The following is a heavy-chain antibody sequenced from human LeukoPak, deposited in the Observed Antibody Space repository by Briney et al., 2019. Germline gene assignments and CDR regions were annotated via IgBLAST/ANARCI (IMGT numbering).Heavy chain of an antibody. Sequence: QPGGSLRLSCAASRFSFSNYWMHWVRQAPGKGLVWVSRVKSDGSNPSYADSVKGRFTISRDNAENMLYLQMNTLGAEDTAVYYCALLERPNIYGMDVWGKGTTVTVSS. D-gene: IGHD1-1*01. V-gene: IGHV3-74*01. J-gene: IGHJ6*04. CDR2: VKSDGSNP. CDR3: ALLERPNIYGMDV. CDR1: RFSFSNYW.